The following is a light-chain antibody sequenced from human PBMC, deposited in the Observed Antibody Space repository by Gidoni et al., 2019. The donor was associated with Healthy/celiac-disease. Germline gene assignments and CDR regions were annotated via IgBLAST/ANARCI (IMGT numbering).Light chain of an antibody. V-gene: IGKV3-11*01. CDR1: QSVSSY. CDR3: KQRSNWPPMYT. J-gene: IGKJ2*01. CDR2: DAS. Sequence: ELVLTQSPATLSLSPGERATLSCRASQSVSSYLAWYQQKPGQAPRLLIYDASNRATGIPARFSGSGSGTDFTLTISSLEPEDFAVYYCKQRSNWPPMYTFGQGTKLEIK.